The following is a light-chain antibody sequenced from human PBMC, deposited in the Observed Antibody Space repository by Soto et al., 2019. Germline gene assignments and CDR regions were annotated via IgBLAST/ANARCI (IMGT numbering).Light chain of an antibody. Sequence: NFMLTQPHSVSESPGKTVTISCTRSSGSIASNYVQWYQQRPGSAPTTVIYEDNQRHSGVPDQFSGSIDSSSNSASLTISGLATEDEADYCCQSYDSSNRRVVFGGGTKLTVL. J-gene: IGLJ2*01. V-gene: IGLV6-57*03. CDR1: SGSIASNY. CDR2: EDN. CDR3: QSYDSSNRRVV.